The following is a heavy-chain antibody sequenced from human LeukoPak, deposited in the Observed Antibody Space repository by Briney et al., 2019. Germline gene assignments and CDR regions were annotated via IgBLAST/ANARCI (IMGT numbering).Heavy chain of an antibody. CDR3: AREVRLITMVRGVMGYFDY. CDR1: GFTFSNAW. CDR2: ISYDGSNK. V-gene: IGHV3-30-3*01. Sequence: PGGSLRLSCAASGFTFSNAWMSWVRQAPGKGLEWVAVISYDGSNKYYADSVKGRFTISRDNSKNTLYLQMNSLRAEDTAVYYCAREVRLITMVRGVMGYFDYWGQGTLVTVSS. J-gene: IGHJ4*02. D-gene: IGHD3-10*01.